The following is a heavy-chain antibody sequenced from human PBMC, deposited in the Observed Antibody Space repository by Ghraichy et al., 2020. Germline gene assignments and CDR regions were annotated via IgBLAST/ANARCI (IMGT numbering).Heavy chain of an antibody. D-gene: IGHD6-13*01. J-gene: IGHJ4*02. Sequence: GGSLRLSCAASGFTLSNYGMNWVRQAPGKGLEWVSHISSSGSTIYYADSLKGRFTISRDIAKNSLYLQMNSLGAEDTAVYYCARRAAAGTVDYWGQGTLDTVSS. CDR1: GFTLSNYG. CDR3: ARRAAAGTVDY. V-gene: IGHV3-48*01. CDR2: ISSSGSTI.